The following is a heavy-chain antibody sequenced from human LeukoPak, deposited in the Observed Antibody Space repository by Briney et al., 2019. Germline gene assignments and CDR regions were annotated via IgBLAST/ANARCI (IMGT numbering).Heavy chain of an antibody. J-gene: IGHJ4*02. D-gene: IGHD5-12*01. Sequence: GGSLRLSCTASGFIFSNYWMTWVRQAPGKGLEWVAQINQDGSKEYYIDSVKARFSISRDNARNSLSLQMNSLSAEDTAVYYCVRDGGVSGYDLLDYWGQGTLVTVSS. CDR1: GFIFSNYW. V-gene: IGHV3-7*01. CDR2: INQDGSKE. CDR3: VRDGGVSGYDLLDY.